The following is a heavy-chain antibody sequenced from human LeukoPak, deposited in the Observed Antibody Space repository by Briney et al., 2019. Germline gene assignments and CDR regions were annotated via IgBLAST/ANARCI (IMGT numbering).Heavy chain of an antibody. Sequence: ASVKVSCKASGYTFTGYYMHWVRQAPGQGLEWVGRINPSSGGTNNAQKFQGRVTMTRDTSISTAYMELSRLRSDDTAVYYCARDPGVLWFGEGDYWGQGTLVTVSS. J-gene: IGHJ4*02. V-gene: IGHV1-2*06. CDR1: GYTFTGYY. CDR2: INPSSGGT. CDR3: ARDPGVLWFGEGDY. D-gene: IGHD3-10*01.